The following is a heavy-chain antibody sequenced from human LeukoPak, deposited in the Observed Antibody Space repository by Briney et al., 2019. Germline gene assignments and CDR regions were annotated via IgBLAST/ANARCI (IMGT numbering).Heavy chain of an antibody. V-gene: IGHV3-48*02. Sequence: PGGSLRLSCAASGFTFSSYSMNWVRQAPGKGLEWVSYISGDNSAIFYVDSVKGRFTISRDNARNSLYLQMNGLRDEDTAVYYCARVRVPAAIRSGYGMDVWGQGTTVTVSS. J-gene: IGHJ6*02. D-gene: IGHD2-2*02. CDR1: GFTFSSYS. CDR2: ISGDNSAI. CDR3: ARVRVPAAIRSGYGMDV.